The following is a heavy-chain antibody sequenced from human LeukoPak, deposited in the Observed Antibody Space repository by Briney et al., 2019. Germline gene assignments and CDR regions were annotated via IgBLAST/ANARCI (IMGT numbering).Heavy chain of an antibody. J-gene: IGHJ6*02. D-gene: IGHD4-17*01. Sequence: SETLSLTCAVYGGSFSGFYWTWIRQPPGKGLEWIGEINHSGITNYNPSLKSRVTISVDTSKNQFSLKLSSVTAADTAVYYCARDYGDYGPYGMDVWGQGTTVTVSS. CDR2: INHSGIT. V-gene: IGHV4-34*01. CDR3: ARDYGDYGPYGMDV. CDR1: GGSFSGFY.